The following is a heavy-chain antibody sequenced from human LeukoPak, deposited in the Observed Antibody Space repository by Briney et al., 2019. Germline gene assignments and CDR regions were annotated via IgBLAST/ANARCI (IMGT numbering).Heavy chain of an antibody. J-gene: IGHJ6*02. V-gene: IGHV3-48*03. CDR2: ITSSGRII. CDR1: GFTLSSYE. CDR3: ASTGGYGSGTYDYYYFGMDV. D-gene: IGHD3-10*01. Sequence: PGGSLRLSCAASGFTLSSYEMNWVRQAPGKGLEWVAYITSSGRIIYYADSVEGRFTISRDNAKNSLYLQMNSLRADDTAVYYCASTGGYGSGTYDYYYFGMDVWGQGTTVTVSS.